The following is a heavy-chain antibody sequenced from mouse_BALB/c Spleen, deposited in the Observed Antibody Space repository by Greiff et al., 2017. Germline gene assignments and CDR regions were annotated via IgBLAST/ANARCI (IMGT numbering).Heavy chain of an antibody. V-gene: IGHV5-9-4*01. D-gene: IGHD2-10*01. CDR2: ISSGGSYT. CDR1: GFTFSSYA. CDR3: ARDEAPAYYGPLAY. Sequence: EVKVVESGGGLVKPGGSLKLSCAASGFTFSSYAMSWVRQSPEKRLEWVAEISSGGSYTYYPDTVTGRFTISRDNAKNTLYLEMSSLRSEDTAMYYCARDEAPAYYGPLAYWGQGTLVTVSA. J-gene: IGHJ3*01.